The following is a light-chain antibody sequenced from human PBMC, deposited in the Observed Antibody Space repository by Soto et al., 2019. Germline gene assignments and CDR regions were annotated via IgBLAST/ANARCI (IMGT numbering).Light chain of an antibody. CDR3: QQYDSPPPIT. J-gene: IGKJ5*01. CDR1: QSVSMRN. CDR2: GAS. Sequence: EIVLTQSPDTLSLSPGERATLSCRASQSVSMRNVAWYQQTPGQAPRLLIYGASSRATGIPDRFSGSGSGTDFTLTISRVEPEDFAVYYCQQYDSPPPITFGQGTRLEIK. V-gene: IGKV3-20*01.